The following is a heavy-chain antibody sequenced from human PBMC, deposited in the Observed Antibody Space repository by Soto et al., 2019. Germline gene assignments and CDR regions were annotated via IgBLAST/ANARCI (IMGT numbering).Heavy chain of an antibody. CDR3: ARRGSGSYYDY. J-gene: IGHJ4*02. CDR1: GFTFSSYA. V-gene: IGHV3-23*01. D-gene: IGHD1-26*01. Sequence: EVQLLESGGGLVQPGGSLRLSCAASGFTFSSYAMRWVRQAPGKGLEWVSAISGSGDSTYYADSVKGRFTISRDNSKNTLTLQMNSLRAEDKAVYYCARRGSGSYYDYWGQGTLVTVSS. CDR2: ISGSGDST.